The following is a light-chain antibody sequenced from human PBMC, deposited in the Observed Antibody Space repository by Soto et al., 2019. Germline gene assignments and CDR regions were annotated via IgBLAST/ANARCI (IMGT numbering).Light chain of an antibody. CDR2: ENN. J-gene: IGLJ1*01. Sequence: SVLTQPPSVSSAPGQKVTISRSGSSSNIGNNYVSWYQQLPGTAPKLLIYENNKRPSGIPDRFSGSKSGTSATLGITGLQTGDEADYYCGTWDSSLSAYVFGTGTKVTVL. V-gene: IGLV1-51*02. CDR1: SSNIGNNY. CDR3: GTWDSSLSAYV.